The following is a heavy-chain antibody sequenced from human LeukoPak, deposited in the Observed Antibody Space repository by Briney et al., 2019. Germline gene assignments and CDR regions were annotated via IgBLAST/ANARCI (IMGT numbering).Heavy chain of an antibody. CDR1: GGSFSGYY. V-gene: IGHV4-34*01. Sequence: SETLSLTCAVYGGSFSGYYWSWIRQPPGKGLEWIGEINHSGSTNYNPSLKSRVTISVDTSKTQFSLKLSSVTAADTAVYYCARSRGYSYGPRFSLDYWGQGTLVTVSS. CDR3: ARSRGYSYGPRFSLDY. D-gene: IGHD5-18*01. CDR2: INHSGST. J-gene: IGHJ4*02.